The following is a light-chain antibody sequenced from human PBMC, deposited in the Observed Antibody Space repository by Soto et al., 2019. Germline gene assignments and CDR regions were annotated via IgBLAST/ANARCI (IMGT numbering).Light chain of an antibody. CDR2: EVS. J-gene: IGLJ3*02. CDR1: SSDVGDYNY. V-gene: IGLV2-14*01. CDR3: SSYTSSSSLGV. Sequence: QSVLTQPASVSGSPGQSITISCTGTSSDVGDYNYVSWYQQHPGKAPRLMIYEVSNRPSGVSNRFSGSKSGNTASLTISGLQADDEADYYCSSYTSSSSLGVFGGGTKLTVL.